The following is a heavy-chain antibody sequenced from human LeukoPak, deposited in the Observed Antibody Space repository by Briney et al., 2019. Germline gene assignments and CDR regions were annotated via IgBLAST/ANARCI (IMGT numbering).Heavy chain of an antibody. V-gene: IGHV4-31*03. J-gene: IGHJ4*02. CDR3: ARGPIYGDYVLDY. CDR2: IYYSGST. Sequence: PSQTLSLTCTVSGGSISSGGYYWSWIRQHPGKGLEWIGYIYYSGSTYYNPSLKSRVTISVDTSKNQFSLKLSSVTAADTAVYYCARGPIYGDYVLDYWGQGTLVTVFS. CDR1: GGSISSGGYY. D-gene: IGHD4-17*01.